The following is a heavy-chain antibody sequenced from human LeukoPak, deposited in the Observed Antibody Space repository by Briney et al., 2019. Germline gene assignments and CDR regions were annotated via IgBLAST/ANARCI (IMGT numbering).Heavy chain of an antibody. CDR2: IIPIFGTA. D-gene: IGHD4-17*01. J-gene: IGHJ4*02. Sequence: SVKLSCTASGGTFSSYAISWVRQAPGQGLEWMGGIIPIFGTANYAQKFQGRVTITADKSTSTVYMELSSLRSEDTAVYYCARGLNDYGDYEFQCWGQGTLVTVSS. V-gene: IGHV1-69*06. CDR3: ARGLNDYGDYEFQC. CDR1: GGTFSSYA.